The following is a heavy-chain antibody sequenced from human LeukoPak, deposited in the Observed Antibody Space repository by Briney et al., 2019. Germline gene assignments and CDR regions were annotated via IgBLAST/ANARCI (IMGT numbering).Heavy chain of an antibody. CDR2: IVSDGSAT. CDR1: GFTFRNYW. D-gene: IGHD1-26*01. J-gene: IGHJ3*02. V-gene: IGHV3-74*01. Sequence: GGSLRLSRAASGFTFRNYWMHWVRQAPGKGLVWVSRIVSDGSATRYADSVRGRFTISRDNAKNTLYLQMNSLRAEDTALYYCARGGSPPEALGDAFDIWGQGTMVTVSS. CDR3: ARGGSPPEALGDAFDI.